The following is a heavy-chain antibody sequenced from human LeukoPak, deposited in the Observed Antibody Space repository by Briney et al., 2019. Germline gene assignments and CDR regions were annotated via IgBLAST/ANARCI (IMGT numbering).Heavy chain of an antibody. Sequence: PGGSLRLSCAVSGFTFSSYWMSWVRQTPGKGLEWVANIDPDGSEKYHLDSVKGRFTISRDNARNTVYLQTNSLRPEDTAVYYCARGTSSGWPDYLDYWGQGTLVSVSS. V-gene: IGHV3-7*01. D-gene: IGHD6-19*01. CDR1: GFTFSSYW. CDR2: IDPDGSEK. CDR3: ARGTSSGWPDYLDY. J-gene: IGHJ4*02.